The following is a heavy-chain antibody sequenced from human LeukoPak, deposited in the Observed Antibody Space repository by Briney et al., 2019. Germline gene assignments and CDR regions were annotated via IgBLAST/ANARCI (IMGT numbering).Heavy chain of an antibody. CDR3: AKHFGSGDYYNFFDD. D-gene: IGHD3-10*01. V-gene: IGHV3-23*01. Sequence: GGSLRLSCAASGFTFSSYAMSWVRQAPGKGLEWVSSISGAGGSTYYADSVKGRFTISRDNSKNTLFLQMNSLRAEDTALYYCAKHFGSGDYYNFFDDWGQGTLVSASS. CDR1: GFTFSSYA. J-gene: IGHJ4*02. CDR2: ISGAGGST.